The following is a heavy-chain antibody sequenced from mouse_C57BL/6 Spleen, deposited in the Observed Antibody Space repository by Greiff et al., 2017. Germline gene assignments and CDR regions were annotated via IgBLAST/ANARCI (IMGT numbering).Heavy chain of an antibody. J-gene: IGHJ4*01. Sequence: QVQLQQSGAELMKPGASVKLSCKATGYTFTGYWIEWVKQRPGHGLEWIGEILPGSGSTNYNEKFKGKATFTADTSSNTAYMQLSSLTTEASAIYYCARRVIYDGYNYYAMDYWGQGTSVTVSS. CDR3: ARRVIYDGYNYYAMDY. D-gene: IGHD2-3*01. V-gene: IGHV1-9*01. CDR1: GYTFTGYW. CDR2: ILPGSGST.